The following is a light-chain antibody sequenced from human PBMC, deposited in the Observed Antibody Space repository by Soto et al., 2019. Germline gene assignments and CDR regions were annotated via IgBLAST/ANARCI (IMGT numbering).Light chain of an antibody. J-gene: IGKJ4*01. CDR2: DAS. CDR1: QSVGSY. V-gene: IGKV3-11*01. CDR3: QQRSNWGLT. Sequence: EIVLTQSPATLSLSPGERATLSCRASQSVGSYLASYQQKPGQAPRLLIYDASNRATGIPARFSGSGSGTDFTLTISSLEPEDFAVYYCQQRSNWGLTFGGGTKVEIK.